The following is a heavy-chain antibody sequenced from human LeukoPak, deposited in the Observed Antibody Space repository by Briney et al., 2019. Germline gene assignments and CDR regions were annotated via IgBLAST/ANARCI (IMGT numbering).Heavy chain of an antibody. J-gene: IGHJ4*02. V-gene: IGHV3-30*03. D-gene: IGHD6-19*01. CDR3: DRLSNGSDH. CDR1: GFTFSSYG. Sequence: PGRSLRLSCAASGFTFSSYGMHWVRQAPGKGLEWVAVISYDGSNKYYADSVKGRFTISRDNSKNTLYLQMNSLRAEDTAVYYCDRLSNGSDHWGQGTLVTVSS. CDR2: ISYDGSNK.